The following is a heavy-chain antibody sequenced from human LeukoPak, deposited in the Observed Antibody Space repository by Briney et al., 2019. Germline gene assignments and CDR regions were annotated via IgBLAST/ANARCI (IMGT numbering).Heavy chain of an antibody. J-gene: IGHJ4*02. CDR3: ATLQPGDFWSGYRQTDDY. CDR2: ISGSGGST. Sequence: PGGSLRLSCAASGFTFSSYAMSWVRQAPGKGLEWVSAISGSGGSTYYADSVKGRFTISRDNSKNTLYLQMNSLRAEDTAVYYCATLQPGDFWSGYRQTDDYWGQGTLVTVPS. CDR1: GFTFSSYA. V-gene: IGHV3-23*01. D-gene: IGHD3-3*01.